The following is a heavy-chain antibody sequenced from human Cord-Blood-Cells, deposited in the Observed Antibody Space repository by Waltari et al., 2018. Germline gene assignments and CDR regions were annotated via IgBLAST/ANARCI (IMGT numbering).Heavy chain of an antibody. CDR1: GGSISSGSYY. V-gene: IGHV4-61*09. J-gene: IGHJ5*02. Sequence: QVQLQESGPGLVKPSQTLSLTCTVSGGSISSGSYYWSWIRQPAGKGLEWIGYIYTSGSTNYTPSLKSRGTISVDTSKNQFSLKLSSVTAADTAVYYCARVGSYNWFDPWGQGTLVTVSS. CDR2: IYTSGST. D-gene: IGHD1-1*01. CDR3: ARVGSYNWFDP.